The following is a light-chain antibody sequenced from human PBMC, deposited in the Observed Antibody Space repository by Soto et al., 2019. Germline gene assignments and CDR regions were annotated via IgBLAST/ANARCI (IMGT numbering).Light chain of an antibody. V-gene: IGLV2-14*01. CDR1: SSDVGGYNY. CDR2: EVT. Sequence: QSALTQPASVSGSPGQSITISCTGTSSDVGGYNYVSWYQQYPGKAPKILIYEVTTRPSGVSDRFSGPKSGNTASLTISGLQAEDDADYYCSSFTSRFTFNYVFGTGTKLTVL. CDR3: SSFTSRFTFNYV. J-gene: IGLJ1*01.